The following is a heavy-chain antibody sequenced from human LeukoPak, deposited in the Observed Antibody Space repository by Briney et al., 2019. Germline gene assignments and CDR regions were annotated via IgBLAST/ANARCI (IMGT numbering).Heavy chain of an antibody. J-gene: IGHJ6*03. V-gene: IGHV4-34*01. CDR2: INHSGST. CDR3: ARLGGNILTGHPRYYYYMDV. CDR1: GGSFSGYY. Sequence: SETLSLTCAVYGGSFSGYYWSWIRQPPGKGLEWIGEINHSGSTNYNPSLKSRVTISVDTSKNQFSLKLSSVTAADTAVYYCARLGGNILTGHPRYYYYMDVWGKGTTVTISS. D-gene: IGHD3-9*01.